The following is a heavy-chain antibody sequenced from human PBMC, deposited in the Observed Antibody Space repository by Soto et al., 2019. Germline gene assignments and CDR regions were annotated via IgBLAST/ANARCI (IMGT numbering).Heavy chain of an antibody. CDR2: IYYSGST. J-gene: IGHJ5*02. CDR3: ARDHGYCSSTSCSGHWFDP. CDR1: GGSISSGGYY. D-gene: IGHD2-2*01. Sequence: TLSLTCTVSGGSISSGGYYWSWIRQHPGKGLEWIGYIYYSGSTYYNPSLKSRVTISVDTSKNQFSLKLSSVTAADTAVYYCARDHGYCSSTSCSGHWFDPWGQGTLVTVPS. V-gene: IGHV4-31*03.